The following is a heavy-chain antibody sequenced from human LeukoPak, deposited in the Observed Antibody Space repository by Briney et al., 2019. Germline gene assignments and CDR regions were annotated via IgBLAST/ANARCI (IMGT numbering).Heavy chain of an antibody. D-gene: IGHD2-2*01. Sequence: PSETLSLTCSVSGGFVSSYYWSWIRQPPGKGLEWIGNIYYSGSTDCSPSLKSRVTISVDTSKNQFSLKLSSVTAADTAVYFCARLVGFCRTTSCYFVDWGQGTLVTVSS. J-gene: IGHJ4*02. CDR3: ARLVGFCRTTSCYFVD. CDR2: IYYSGST. V-gene: IGHV4-59*08. CDR1: GGFVSSYY.